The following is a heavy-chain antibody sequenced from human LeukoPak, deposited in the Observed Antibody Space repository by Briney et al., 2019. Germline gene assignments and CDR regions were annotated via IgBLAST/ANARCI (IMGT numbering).Heavy chain of an antibody. J-gene: IGHJ4*02. Sequence: SVKVSCKASGFTFTSSAVQWVRQARGQRPEWIGWIVVGSGNTNYAQKFQGRVTITADESTSTAYMELSSLRSEDTAVYYCARESGDYYDSSGYFDYWGQGTLVTVSS. CDR2: IVVGSGNT. CDR1: GFTFTSSA. D-gene: IGHD3-22*01. V-gene: IGHV1-58*01. CDR3: ARESGDYYDSSGYFDY.